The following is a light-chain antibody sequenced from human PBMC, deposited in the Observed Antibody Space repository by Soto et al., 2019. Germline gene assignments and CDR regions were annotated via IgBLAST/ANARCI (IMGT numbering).Light chain of an antibody. CDR2: SAS. J-gene: IGKJ1*01. V-gene: IGKV3-20*01. CDR1: QSVSSSY. CDR3: QQYGSSPWT. Sequence: EIVLTQSPATLSLSPGERATLSCRATQSVSSSYLAWYQQKPGQAPRLLIYSASNKATGIADRFSGSGSGTDFTLIISRLEPEDFALYYCQQYGSSPWTFGQGTKVEIK.